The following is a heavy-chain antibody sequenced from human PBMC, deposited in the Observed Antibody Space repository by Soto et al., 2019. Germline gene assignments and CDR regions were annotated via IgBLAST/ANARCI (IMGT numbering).Heavy chain of an antibody. CDR3: ARDWLCSSTSCYVSRRFDP. V-gene: IGHV1-3*01. Sequence: ASVKVSFKASGYTFTSYAMHWVRQAPGQRLEWMGWINGGNGNTKYSQKFQGRVTITRDTSASTAYMELSSLRSEDTAVYYCARDWLCSSTSCYVSRRFDPWGQGTLVTVSS. J-gene: IGHJ5*02. D-gene: IGHD2-2*01. CDR1: GYTFTSYA. CDR2: INGGNGNT.